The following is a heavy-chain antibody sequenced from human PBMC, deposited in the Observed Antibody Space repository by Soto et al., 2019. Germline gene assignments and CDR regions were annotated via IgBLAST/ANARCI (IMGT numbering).Heavy chain of an antibody. CDR3: AKERRFGPADY. Sequence: QVQLVESGGGVVQPGRSLRLSCAASGFTISSYGMHWVRQAPGKGLEWVAVISYDGSNKYYAYSVKGRFTISRDNSKNTLYLQMNSLRAEDTAVYYCAKERRFGPADYWGQGTLVTVSS. J-gene: IGHJ4*02. CDR1: GFTISSYG. CDR2: ISYDGSNK. D-gene: IGHD3-3*01. V-gene: IGHV3-30*18.